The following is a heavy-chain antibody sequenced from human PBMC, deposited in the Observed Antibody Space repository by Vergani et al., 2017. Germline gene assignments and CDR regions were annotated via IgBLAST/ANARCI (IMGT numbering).Heavy chain of an antibody. CDR2: INNNGGST. D-gene: IGHD2-2*01. CDR3: AKVCGSTSCPYGGGAFDV. J-gene: IGHJ3*01. Sequence: QLLESGGGLIQPGGSLRLSCAASGFTFNSYAMTWVRQAPGKGLEWVSGINNNGGSTYYADSGKARFTISRDNSKNTLYLQMTDLRAEDTATYYCAKVCGSTSCPYGGGAFDVWGHGTMVTVSS. CDR1: GFTFNSYA. V-gene: IGHV3-23*01.